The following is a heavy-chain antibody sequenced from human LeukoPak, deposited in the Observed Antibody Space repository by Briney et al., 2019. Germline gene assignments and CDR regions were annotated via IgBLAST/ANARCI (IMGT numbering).Heavy chain of an antibody. CDR1: GGSISSSSYY. V-gene: IGHV4-39*01. CDR2: IYYSGST. J-gene: IGHJ3*02. Sequence: SETLSLTCTVSGGSISSSSYYWGWVRQPPGKGLEWIGSIYYSGSTYYNPSLKSRVTISVDTSKNQFSLKLSSVTAADTAVYYCARLVQDAFDIWGQGTMVTVSS. D-gene: IGHD1-1*01. CDR3: ARLVQDAFDI.